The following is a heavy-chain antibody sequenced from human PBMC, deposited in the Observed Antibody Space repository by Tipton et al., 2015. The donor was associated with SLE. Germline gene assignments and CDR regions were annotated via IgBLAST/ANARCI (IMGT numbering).Heavy chain of an antibody. CDR1: GGSTSRYS. V-gene: IGHV4-59*12. Sequence: TLSLTCTVSGGSTSRYSWSWIRQAPGKGLEWIAYVHYSGSTNYNPSLKSRVTISVDTSKNQFSLKMASVTAADTAVYFCAGATSNILYHDLGVWGQGTTVIVSS. CDR2: VHYSGST. J-gene: IGHJ6*02. D-gene: IGHD2/OR15-2a*01. CDR3: AGATSNILYHDLGV.